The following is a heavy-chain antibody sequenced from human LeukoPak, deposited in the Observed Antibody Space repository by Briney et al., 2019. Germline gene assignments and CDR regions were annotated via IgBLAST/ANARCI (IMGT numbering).Heavy chain of an antibody. CDR2: ISWNSGSI. J-gene: IGHJ6*02. CDR3: AARWAPTRLGYYGMDG. CDR1: GFTFDDYA. D-gene: IGHD6-19*01. Sequence: PGRSLRLSCAASGFTFDDYAMHWVRHAPGKGLEWVSGISWNSGSIAYVASVKGRFTISRDNAKNSLYLQMNSLRAEDTALYYCAARWAPTRLGYYGMDGWGQGTTVTVSS. V-gene: IGHV3-9*01.